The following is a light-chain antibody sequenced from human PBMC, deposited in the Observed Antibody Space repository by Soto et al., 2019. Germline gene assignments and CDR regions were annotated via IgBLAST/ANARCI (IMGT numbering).Light chain of an antibody. CDR3: QQYGYSPWT. CDR2: DAS. V-gene: IGKV3-20*01. Sequence: EIVLTQSAGTLSLSPGEGATLSCRASQSVSGFLAWYQQKPGQAPRLLIYDASSRATGIPDRFSGSGSGTDFTLTINRLEPEDFAIYYCQQYGYSPWTFGLGTKVDVK. J-gene: IGKJ1*01. CDR1: QSVSGF.